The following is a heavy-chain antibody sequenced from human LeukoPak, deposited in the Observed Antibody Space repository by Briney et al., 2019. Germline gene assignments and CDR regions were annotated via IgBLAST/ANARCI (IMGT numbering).Heavy chain of an antibody. V-gene: IGHV3-30*09. D-gene: IGHD2-2*01. Sequence: GRSLRLSCAASGFTFSSSAMHWVRQAPGKGLEWVAVISYDGNNKYYADSVKGRFAISRDNSKNTLFLQMNSLRAEDTAVFYCARVGCSSTSCPFDYWGQGTLVTVSS. CDR2: ISYDGNNK. CDR1: GFTFSSSA. CDR3: ARVGCSSTSCPFDY. J-gene: IGHJ4*02.